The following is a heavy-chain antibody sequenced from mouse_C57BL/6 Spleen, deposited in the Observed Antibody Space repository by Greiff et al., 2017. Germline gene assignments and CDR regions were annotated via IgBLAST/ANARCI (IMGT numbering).Heavy chain of an antibody. V-gene: IGHV3-1*01. Sequence: EVQLQQSGPGMVKPSQSLSLTCTVTGYSITSGYDWHWIRHFPGNKLEWMGYISYSGSTNYNPSLKSRISITHDTSKNHFFLKLNSVTTEDTATYYCARGGYYGSLDYWGQGTTLTVSS. J-gene: IGHJ2*01. CDR1: GYSITSGYD. D-gene: IGHD1-1*01. CDR2: ISYSGST. CDR3: ARGGYYGSLDY.